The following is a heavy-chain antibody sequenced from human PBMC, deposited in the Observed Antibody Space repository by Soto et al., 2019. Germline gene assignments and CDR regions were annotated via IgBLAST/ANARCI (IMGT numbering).Heavy chain of an antibody. CDR1: GYSFTSYW. J-gene: IGHJ6*02. Sequence: EVQLVQSGAEVKKPGESLKISCKGSGYSFTSYWIGWVRQMPGKGLESMGIIYPGDSDTRYSPSFHGQVTISADKSISTAYLQWSSLKASDTAMYYCARTAAAGKYYSGMDVWGQGTTVTVSS. D-gene: IGHD6-13*01. CDR3: ARTAAAGKYYSGMDV. V-gene: IGHV5-51*01. CDR2: IYPGDSDT.